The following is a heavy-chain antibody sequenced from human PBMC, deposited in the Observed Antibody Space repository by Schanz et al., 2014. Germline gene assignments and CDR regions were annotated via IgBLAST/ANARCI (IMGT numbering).Heavy chain of an antibody. V-gene: IGHV3-11*04. CDR3: ARDMLRRYGALEI. Sequence: QVQLVESGGGLVKPGGSLRLSCAASGFIFNDYYMNWIRQAPGKGLEWLSYISRDGTTSYYADSVKGRFTISRDNAKNSLYLEMNSLRADDTAVYYCARDMLRRYGALEIWGRGTMVTVSS. CDR1: GFIFNDYY. CDR2: ISRDGTTS. J-gene: IGHJ3*02. D-gene: IGHD2-8*01.